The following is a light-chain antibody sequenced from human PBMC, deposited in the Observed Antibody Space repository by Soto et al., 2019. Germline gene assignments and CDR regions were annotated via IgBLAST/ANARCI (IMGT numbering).Light chain of an antibody. CDR2: GAF. CDR1: QSIDSY. J-gene: IGKJ1*01. V-gene: IGKV1-8*01. Sequence: TQMTQSPASFSASVGDRVTITCRASQSIDSYLAWYQQKPGTAPKLLIYGAFTLQSGVPSRFSGSRSGTDFTLTISCLQSEDFATYYCQQYYSYPLTFGQGTKVDI. CDR3: QQYYSYPLT.